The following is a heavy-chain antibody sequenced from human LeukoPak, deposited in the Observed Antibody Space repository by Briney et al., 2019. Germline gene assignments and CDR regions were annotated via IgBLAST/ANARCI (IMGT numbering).Heavy chain of an antibody. CDR2: MKLNSGNT. V-gene: IGHV1-8*01. D-gene: IGHD3-16*02. Sequence: SVKVSCKASGYTFTSYDINWVRQAPGQGLEWMGWMKLNSGNTGYAQKFQGRVTMTRNTSISTAYMELSSLRSEDTAVYYCARPQLYDYVWGSYRSSFAFDIWGQGTMVTVSS. CDR3: ARPQLYDYVWGSYRSSFAFDI. CDR1: GYTFTSYD. J-gene: IGHJ3*02.